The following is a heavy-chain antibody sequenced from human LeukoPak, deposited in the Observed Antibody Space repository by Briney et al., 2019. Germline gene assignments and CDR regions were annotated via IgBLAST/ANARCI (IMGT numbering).Heavy chain of an antibody. CDR3: ARVVSWGYFDP. CDR1: GFTFSSYW. CDR2: IKHDGNDK. V-gene: IGHV3-7*04. Sequence: SGGSLRLSCAASGFTFSSYWMGWVRQAAGKGLEWVANIKHDGNDKYYVDSVKGRFTISRDNAMNSVNLQMNSLSAEDTALYYCARVVSWGYFDPWGQGTLVTVPS. J-gene: IGHJ4*02. D-gene: IGHD3-16*01.